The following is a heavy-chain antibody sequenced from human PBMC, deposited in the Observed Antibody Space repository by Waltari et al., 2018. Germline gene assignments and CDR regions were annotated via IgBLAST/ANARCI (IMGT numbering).Heavy chain of an antibody. J-gene: IGHJ3*02. CDR3: ARGGRIAADLDAVDI. D-gene: IGHD6-13*01. V-gene: IGHV1-69*01. Sequence: QVQLVQSGAEVKKPGSSVKVSCKASGGPFSSYAISWVRQAPGQGLEWMGGIILIFGTAKYAKKVQGRVKITADESTSTAYMERSSLRSEDTAVYYCARGGRIAADLDAVDIWGQGKMVTVSS. CDR1: GGPFSSYA. CDR2: IILIFGTA.